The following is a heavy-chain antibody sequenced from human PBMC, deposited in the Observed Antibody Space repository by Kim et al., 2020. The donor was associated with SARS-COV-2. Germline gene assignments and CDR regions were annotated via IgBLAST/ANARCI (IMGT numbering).Heavy chain of an antibody. D-gene: IGHD3-22*01. J-gene: IGHJ6*02. CDR3: ARDPAYYYDSSGYHYYYGMDV. V-gene: IGHV3-30*04. CDR1: GFTFSSYA. CDR2: ISYDGSNK. Sequence: GGSLRLSCAASGFTFSSYAMHWVRQAPGKGLEWVAVISYDGSNKYYADSVKGRFTISRDNSKNTLYLQMNSLRAEDTAVYYCARDPAYYYDSSGYHYYYGMDVWGQGTTVTVSS.